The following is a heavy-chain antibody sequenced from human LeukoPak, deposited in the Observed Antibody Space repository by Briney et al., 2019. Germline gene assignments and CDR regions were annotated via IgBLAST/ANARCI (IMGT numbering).Heavy chain of an antibody. V-gene: IGHV3-7*01. CDR1: GFTFSRYW. CDR2: IKHDGSEK. J-gene: IGHJ4*02. D-gene: IGHD4-11*01. Sequence: GGSLRLSCAASGFTFSRYWMSWVRQAPGKRLEWVANIKHDGSEKYYVDSVKGRFTISRDNAKNSLSLQMNGLRVEDTALYYCARESDHSNYPGTFDHWGPGTLVAVSS. CDR3: ARESDHSNYPGTFDH.